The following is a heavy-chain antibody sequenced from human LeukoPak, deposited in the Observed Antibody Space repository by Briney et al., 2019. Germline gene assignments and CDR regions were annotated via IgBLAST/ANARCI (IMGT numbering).Heavy chain of an antibody. CDR3: ASIVGAKHYYYMDV. V-gene: IGHV3-11*01. D-gene: IGHD1-26*01. J-gene: IGHJ6*03. CDR2: ISGSGFSI. Sequence: GGSLRLSCAASGFIFGDDYMNWIRQAPGKGLEWISYISGSGFSINYADSVKGRFTISRDNANNSLYLQMNSLRVEDTAVYYCASIVGAKHYYYMDVWGKGTTVTVSS. CDR1: GFIFGDDY.